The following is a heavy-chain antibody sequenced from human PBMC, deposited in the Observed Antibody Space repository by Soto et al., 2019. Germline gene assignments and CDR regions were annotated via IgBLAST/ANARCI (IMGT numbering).Heavy chain of an antibody. CDR2: IRSKANSYAT. V-gene: IGHV3-73*01. J-gene: IGHJ4*02. D-gene: IGHD1-26*01. Sequence: GGSLRLSCAASGFTFSGSARHWVRQASGKGLEWVGRIRSKANSYATAYAASVKGRFTISRDDSKNTAYLQMNSLKTEDTTVYYCTRRSEWELSTSPEFDYWGQGTLVTVSS. CDR1: GFTFSGSA. CDR3: TRRSEWELSTSPEFDY.